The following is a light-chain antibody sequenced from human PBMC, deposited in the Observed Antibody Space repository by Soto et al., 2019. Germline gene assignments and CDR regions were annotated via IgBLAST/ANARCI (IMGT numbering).Light chain of an antibody. CDR2: EGS. V-gene: IGLV2-23*01. Sequence: QSALTQPASVSGSPGQSITISCTGTTSDVGSYKFVSWYQHLPGKAPKLVIFEGSERPSGISDRFSGSKSGNTASLTISGLQPEDEAYYYCATWDDSLNVVVFGGGTKLTVL. CDR3: ATWDDSLNVVV. CDR1: TSDVGSYKF. J-gene: IGLJ2*01.